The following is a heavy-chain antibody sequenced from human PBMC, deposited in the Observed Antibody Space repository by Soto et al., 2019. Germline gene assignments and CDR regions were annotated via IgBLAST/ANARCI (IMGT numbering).Heavy chain of an antibody. CDR2: IYYSGST. V-gene: IGHV4-31*03. CDR1: GGSISSGGYY. D-gene: IGHD2-2*01. Sequence: SETLSLTCTVSGGSISSGGYYWSWIRQHPGKGLEWIGYIYYSGSTYYNPSLKSRVTISVDTSKNQFSLKLCSVTAADTAVYYCASSQYQLLSFDYWGQGTLVTVSS. J-gene: IGHJ4*02. CDR3: ASSQYQLLSFDY.